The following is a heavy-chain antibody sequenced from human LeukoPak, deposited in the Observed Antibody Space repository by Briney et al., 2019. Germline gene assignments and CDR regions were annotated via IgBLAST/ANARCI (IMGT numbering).Heavy chain of an antibody. Sequence: GGSLRLSCAASGFTFSNYWMSWVRQAPGKGLEWVANIKQDGSEKCYVDSVKGRFTISRDDSKDTLYLQMDSLTDEDTAVYYCARDLSLGSLDFDYRGQGTLVTVSS. J-gene: IGHJ4*02. V-gene: IGHV3-7*01. D-gene: IGHD1-26*01. CDR2: IKQDGSEK. CDR3: ARDLSLGSLDFDY. CDR1: GFTFSNYW.